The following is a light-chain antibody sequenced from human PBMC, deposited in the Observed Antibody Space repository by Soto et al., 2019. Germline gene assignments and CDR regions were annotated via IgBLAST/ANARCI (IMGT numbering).Light chain of an antibody. Sequence: QSVLTQRPSASGTPGQRVTISCSGSSSNIGSNTVNWYQQLPGTGPKLLIYSNNQRPSGVPDRFSGSKSGTSVSLAISGLQYEDEADYYCAAWDDSLNGWVFGAGTKLTVL. CDR3: AAWDDSLNGWV. V-gene: IGLV1-44*01. CDR2: SNN. J-gene: IGLJ3*02. CDR1: SSNIGSNT.